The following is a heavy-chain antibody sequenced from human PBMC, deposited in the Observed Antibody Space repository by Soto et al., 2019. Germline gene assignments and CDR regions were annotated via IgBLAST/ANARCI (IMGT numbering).Heavy chain of an antibody. CDR1: GFTFSSYA. CDR3: ARRSWRGRADY. Sequence: EVQLLASGGGLAQPGGSLRLSCAATGFTFSSYAMSWVRQAPGKGLEWVSGIGGSGGDTYYADSVKGRFTVSRDNAENTLHLQLNSLRVEDTAIYYCARRSWRGRADYWGQGILVTVSS. CDR2: IGGSGGDT. J-gene: IGHJ4*02. V-gene: IGHV3-23*01. D-gene: IGHD3-10*01.